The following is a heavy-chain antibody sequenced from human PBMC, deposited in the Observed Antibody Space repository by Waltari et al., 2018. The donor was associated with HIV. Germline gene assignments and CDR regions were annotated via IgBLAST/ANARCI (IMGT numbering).Heavy chain of an antibody. V-gene: IGHV3-23*01. J-gene: IGHJ2*01. CDR3: ARSGVGQWLVRGWAMDL. CDR2: TSGSGVDA. D-gene: IGHD6-19*01. Sequence: EVQILESGGGLTQSGGPLSLYCVASGLNFRTIPTGWVRQAPGKGLEWVSGTSGSGVDAYYSDSVKGRFTISRDNSKNTVYLQMTNLRDDDTAVYFCARSGVGQWLVRGWAMDLWGRGTPVTVSS. CDR1: GLNFRTIP.